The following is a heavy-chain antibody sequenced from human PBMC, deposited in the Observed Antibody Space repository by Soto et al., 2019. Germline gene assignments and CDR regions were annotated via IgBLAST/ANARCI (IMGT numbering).Heavy chain of an antibody. CDR3: ARYRWLLSAFDT. Sequence: EVQLVESGGGLVQPGGSLRLSCAASGFTFSSYWMHWVRQAPGKWLVWVSRINSDGSSTSYADSVKGRFTISRDNAKHTVYLQMNSLIAEDTAVYYCARYRWLLSAFDTWGQGTMVTVSS. D-gene: IGHD5-18*01. J-gene: IGHJ3*02. V-gene: IGHV3-74*01. CDR1: GFTFSSYW. CDR2: INSDGSST.